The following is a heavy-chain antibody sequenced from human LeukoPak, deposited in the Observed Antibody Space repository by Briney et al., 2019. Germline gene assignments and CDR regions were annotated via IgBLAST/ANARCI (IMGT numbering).Heavy chain of an antibody. CDR3: ARSTESSSPTAWEYYYFMDV. Sequence: GGSLRLSCAASGFSFSSYAIQWARQAPGKGLEWVAAISYDGAKKYYADAVKGRFTLSKDTSKRTLYLQMTSLRGDDTAVYYCARSTESSSPTAWEYYYFMDVWGEGTMVTVSS. V-gene: IGHV3-30-3*01. CDR1: GFSFSSYA. D-gene: IGHD6-6*01. CDR2: ISYDGAKK. J-gene: IGHJ6*03.